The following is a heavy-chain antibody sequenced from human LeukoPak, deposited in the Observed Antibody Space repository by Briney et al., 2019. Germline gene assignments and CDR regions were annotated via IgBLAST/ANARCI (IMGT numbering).Heavy chain of an antibody. J-gene: IGHJ4*02. Sequence: ASVMVSCKAPGYIFTSYCMYWVRQAPGQGLEWMGLSNPSGGSTSYAQKLQGRVTMTRDTSTSTVYMELSSLRSEDTAVYYCARADRLAKYSSSWYALGYWGQGTLVTVSS. CDR1: GYIFTSYC. D-gene: IGHD6-13*01. CDR2: SNPSGGST. CDR3: ARADRLAKYSSSWYALGY. V-gene: IGHV1-46*01.